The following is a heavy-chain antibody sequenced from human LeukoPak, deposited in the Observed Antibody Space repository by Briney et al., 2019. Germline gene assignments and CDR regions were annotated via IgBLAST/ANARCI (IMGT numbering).Heavy chain of an antibody. V-gene: IGHV3-11*04. CDR1: GFTFSDYY. Sequence: GGSLRLSCAASGFTFSDYYMSWIRQAPGKGLEWVSYISSSGSTIYYADSVKGRFTISRDNAKNSLYLQVNSLRAEDTAVYYCARGPSISSNWYPGGDYWGQGTLVTVSS. CDR2: ISSSGSTI. J-gene: IGHJ4*02. CDR3: ARGPSISSNWYPGGDY. D-gene: IGHD6-13*01.